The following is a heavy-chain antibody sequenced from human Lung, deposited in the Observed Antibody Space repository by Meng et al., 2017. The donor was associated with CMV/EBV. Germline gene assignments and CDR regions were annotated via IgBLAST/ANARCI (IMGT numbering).Heavy chain of an antibody. CDR3: ARILGVYCSSTSCFGWYFDD. J-gene: IGHJ4*02. Sequence: SESXSLXCTVSFFSLLISSYYWGWIRQPPGKGLEWIGNIFYSGSTYYSPSLKSRVTISVDTSKNQFSLKLSSVTAADTAVYYCARILGVYCSSTSCFGWYFDDXGRGXLVT. CDR1: FFSLLISSYY. D-gene: IGHD2-2*01. V-gene: IGHV4-39*07. CDR2: IFYSGST.